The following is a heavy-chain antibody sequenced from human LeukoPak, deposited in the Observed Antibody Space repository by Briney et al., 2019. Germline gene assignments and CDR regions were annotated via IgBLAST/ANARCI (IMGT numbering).Heavy chain of an antibody. V-gene: IGHV3-21*04. CDR1: GFTFSSYS. J-gene: IGHJ4*02. CDR3: AKDQMATIFLPRDY. CDR2: ISSSSSYI. Sequence: GGSLRLSCAASGFTFSSYSMNWVRQAPGKGLEWVSSISSSSSYIYYADSVKGRFTISRDNAKNTLYLQMNSLRAEDTAVYYCAKDQMATIFLPRDYWGQGTLVTVSS. D-gene: IGHD5-24*01.